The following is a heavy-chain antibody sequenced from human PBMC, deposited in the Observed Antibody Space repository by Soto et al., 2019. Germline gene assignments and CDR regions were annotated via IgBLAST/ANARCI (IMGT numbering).Heavy chain of an antibody. V-gene: IGHV4-61*01. CDR1: DGSVSSGSYW. J-gene: IGHJ6*02. Sequence: QVQLQESGPGLVKPSETLSLTCIVSDGSVSSGSYWWSWIRQPPGKGLEWIAYTSNSGSTNYNPSLKSRVTISIDTSKNQFSLKLTSMTAADTAIYFCARDGRRVYATDYYGMDVWGQGTTVTVSS. D-gene: IGHD2-8*01. CDR2: TSNSGST. CDR3: ARDGRRVYATDYYGMDV.